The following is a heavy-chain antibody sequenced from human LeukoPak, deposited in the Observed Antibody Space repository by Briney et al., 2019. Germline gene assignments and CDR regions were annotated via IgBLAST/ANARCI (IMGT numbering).Heavy chain of an antibody. CDR2: INPNSGGT. D-gene: IGHD5-24*01. CDR3: AGQDGGGMDV. J-gene: IGHJ6*02. V-gene: IGHV1-2*06. CDR1: GYTFTDYF. Sequence: ASVKVSCKASGYTFTDYFIHWVRQAPGQGLDWMGRINPNSGGTNYAQTFQGRVTMTRDTSISTAYMELSGLRSDDTAVYYCAGQDGGGMDVWGQGTTVTVS.